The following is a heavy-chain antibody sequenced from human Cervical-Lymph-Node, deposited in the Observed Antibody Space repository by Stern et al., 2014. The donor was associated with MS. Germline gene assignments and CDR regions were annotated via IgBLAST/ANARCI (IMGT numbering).Heavy chain of an antibody. CDR1: GGSLSGFY. Sequence: QVQLQQWGAGLLKPSETLSLTCAVSGGSLSGFYWSWIRQPPGKGLEWIGEIDLRGNTDYNPALKSRVSISMDTSKNQFSLSLNSVTAADTAVYFCARGTHIADYWGQGTLVTVSS. J-gene: IGHJ4*02. V-gene: IGHV4-34*01. CDR2: IDLRGNT. CDR3: ARGTHIADY.